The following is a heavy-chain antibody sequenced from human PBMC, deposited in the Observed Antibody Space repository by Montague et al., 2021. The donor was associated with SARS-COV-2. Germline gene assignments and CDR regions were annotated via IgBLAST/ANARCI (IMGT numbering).Heavy chain of an antibody. CDR1: GDSITSGGYF. CDR2: ISYSGST. CDR3: AASGRRGYSNPFHH. V-gene: IGHV4-31*03. J-gene: IGHJ4*02. Sequence: TLSLTCTVSGDSITSGGYFWNWIRQHPGKGLECIGAISYSGSTYYKPSLTSRVSIFMDTSKNAFSLSLHSVTAADTAVYFCAASGRRGYSNPFHHCGRGSLVTVSS. D-gene: IGHD4-11*01.